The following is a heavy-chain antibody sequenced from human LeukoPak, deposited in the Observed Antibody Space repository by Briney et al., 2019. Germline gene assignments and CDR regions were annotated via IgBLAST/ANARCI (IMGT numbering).Heavy chain of an antibody. CDR2: IYYSGST. CDR3: ARAPGSGYP. Sequence: PSETLSLTCTVSGGSISSYYWSWIRQPPGKGLEWIGYIYYSGSTNYNPSLKSRVTISVDTPKNQFSLKLSSVTAADTAVYYCARAPGSGYPWGQGTLVTVSS. CDR1: GGSISSYY. V-gene: IGHV4-59*01. J-gene: IGHJ5*02. D-gene: IGHD3-3*01.